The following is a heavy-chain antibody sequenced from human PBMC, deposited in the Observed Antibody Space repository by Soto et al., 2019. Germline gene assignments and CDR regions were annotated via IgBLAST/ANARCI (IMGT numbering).Heavy chain of an antibody. CDR3: ARDYWTYYYDSSGYYPDP. D-gene: IGHD3-22*01. V-gene: IGHV1-18*01. CDR1: GYTFTSYG. CDR2: ISAYNGNT. Sequence: ASVKVSCKASGYTFTSYGISWVRQAPGQGLEWMGWISAYNGNTNYAQKLQGRVTMTTDTSTSTAYMELRSLRSDDTAVYCCARDYWTYYYDSSGYYPDPWGQGTLVTVSS. J-gene: IGHJ5*02.